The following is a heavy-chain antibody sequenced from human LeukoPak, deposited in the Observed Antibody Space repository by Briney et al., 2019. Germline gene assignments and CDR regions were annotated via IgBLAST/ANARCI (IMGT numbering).Heavy chain of an antibody. J-gene: IGHJ4*02. CDR1: GYTFTGYY. CDR2: INPNSGGT. D-gene: IGHD2-21*02. V-gene: IGHV1-2*02. Sequence: AASVKVSCKASGYTFTGYYMHWVRQAPGQGLEWMGWINPNSGGTNYAQKFQGRVTMTRDTSISTAYMELSRLRSDDTAVYYCARGRKAYCGGDCYFFVYWGQGTLVTVSS. CDR3: ARGRKAYCGGDCYFFVY.